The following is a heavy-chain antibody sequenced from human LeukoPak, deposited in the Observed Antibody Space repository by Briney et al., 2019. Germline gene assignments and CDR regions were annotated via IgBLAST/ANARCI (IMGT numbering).Heavy chain of an antibody. J-gene: IGHJ6*02. CDR2: RSYDGSNK. CDR1: GFTFSSYG. CDR3: AKDVADSGYHFYGMDV. Sequence: PGGSLRLSCAASGFTFSSYGMHWVRQAPGKGLEWVAVRSYDGSNKYYADSVKGRFTISRDNSKNTLYLQMNSLRAEDTAVYYCAKDVADSGYHFYGMDVWGQGTTVTVSS. V-gene: IGHV3-30*18. D-gene: IGHD1-26*01.